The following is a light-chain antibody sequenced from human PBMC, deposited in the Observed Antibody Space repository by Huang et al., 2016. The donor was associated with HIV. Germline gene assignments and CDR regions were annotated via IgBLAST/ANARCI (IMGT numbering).Light chain of an antibody. CDR2: GTS. Sequence: EIVLTQSPATLSVSPGESGTLSCLTSQSLITNLAWYQQKPGKAPRLLIYGTSTRANDIPARVSGSGSGTEFTLTISGLQPEDFAVYSCQHYKTFGRGTKLEIK. CDR3: QHYKT. V-gene: IGKV3-15*01. J-gene: IGKJ2*01. CDR1: QSLITN.